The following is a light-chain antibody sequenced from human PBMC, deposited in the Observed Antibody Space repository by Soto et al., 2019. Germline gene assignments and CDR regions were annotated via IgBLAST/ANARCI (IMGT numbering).Light chain of an antibody. CDR1: RSDVGGYNY. CDR3: SSYTSSSTLGV. J-gene: IGLJ2*01. V-gene: IGLV2-14*01. CDR2: DVS. Sequence: QSALTQPASVSGSPGQSITISCTGTRSDVGGYNYVSWYQQHPRKAPKLMIYDVSNRPSGVSDRFSGSKSGNTASLTISGLQAEDEADYYCSSYTSSSTLGVFGGGTKLTVL.